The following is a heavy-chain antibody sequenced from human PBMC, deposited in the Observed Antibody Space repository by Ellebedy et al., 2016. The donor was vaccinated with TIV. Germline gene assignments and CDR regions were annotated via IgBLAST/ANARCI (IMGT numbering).Heavy chain of an antibody. Sequence: ASVKVSXKTSGYTFTNYDLSWVRQATGQGLEWMGWMNPKSGHTGYAQKFLGRLTLTRNTSVNTAYIELSSLKFEDTAVYYCARRRCCSSTTCKVKTIFGMMTPSPIDTWGRGTLVTVSS. J-gene: IGHJ5*02. CDR1: GYTFTNYD. V-gene: IGHV1-8*01. D-gene: IGHD2-2*01. CDR3: ARRRCCSSTTCKVKTIFGMMTPSPIDT. CDR2: MNPKSGHT.